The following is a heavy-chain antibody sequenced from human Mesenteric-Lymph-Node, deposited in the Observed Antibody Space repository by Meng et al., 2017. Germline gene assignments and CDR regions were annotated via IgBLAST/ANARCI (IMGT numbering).Heavy chain of an antibody. J-gene: IGHJ4*02. CDR1: GGSFSGYY. D-gene: IGHD3-16*01. Sequence: GSLRLSCAAYGGSFSGYYWTWIRQPTGKGLEWIGEINHSGRTTYNPSLRSRVTLSVDTSKNQFSLKVDSVTAADTAVYYCARGLYGLIGGRLDSWGQGNLVTVSS. V-gene: IGHV4-34*01. CDR2: INHSGRT. CDR3: ARGLYGLIGGRLDS.